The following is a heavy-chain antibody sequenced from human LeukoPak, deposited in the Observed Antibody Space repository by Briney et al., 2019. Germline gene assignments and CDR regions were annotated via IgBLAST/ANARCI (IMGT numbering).Heavy chain of an antibody. J-gene: IGHJ5*02. CDR3: AKIATYSSGWYDWFDP. CDR2: IIPISGTA. D-gene: IGHD6-19*01. V-gene: IGHV1-69*05. Sequence: EASVKVSCKASGGTFSSYAISWVRQAPGQGLEWMGGIIPISGTANYAQKFQGRVTITTDESTSTAYMELSSLRSEDTAVYYCAKIATYSSGWYDWFDPWGQGTLVTVSS. CDR1: GGTFSSYA.